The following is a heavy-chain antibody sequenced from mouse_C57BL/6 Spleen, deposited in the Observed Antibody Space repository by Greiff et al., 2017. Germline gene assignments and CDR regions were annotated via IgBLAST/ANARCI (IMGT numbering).Heavy chain of an antibody. CDR3: ARCYYDGGYAMDY. J-gene: IGHJ4*01. V-gene: IGHV7-3*01. D-gene: IGHD1-1*01. Sequence: EVQGVESGGGLVQPGGSLSLSCAASGFTFTDYYMSWVRQPPGKALEWLGFIRNKANGYTTEYSASVKGRFTISRDNSQSILYLQMNALRAENSATYYCARCYYDGGYAMDYWGQGTSVTVSS. CDR1: GFTFTDYY. CDR2: IRNKANGYTT.